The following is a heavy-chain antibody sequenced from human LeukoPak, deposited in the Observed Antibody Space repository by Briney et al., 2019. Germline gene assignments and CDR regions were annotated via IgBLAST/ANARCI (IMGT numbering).Heavy chain of an antibody. J-gene: IGHJ3*02. V-gene: IGHV3-48*01. CDR2: ISRSGSTI. D-gene: IGHD2-2*01. CDR3: ARGGVYCSSTSCYGVAFDI. CDR1: GFAFNSYS. Sequence: GGSLRLSCAASGFAFNSYSMNWVRQAPGKGLEWVSYISRSGSTIHYADSVKGRFTISRDNAKNSLYLQMNSLRAEDTAVYYCARGGVYCSSTSCYGVAFDIWGQGTMVTVSS.